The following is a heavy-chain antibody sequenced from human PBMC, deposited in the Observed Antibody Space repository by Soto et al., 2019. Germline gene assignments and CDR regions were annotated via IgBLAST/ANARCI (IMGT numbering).Heavy chain of an antibody. V-gene: IGHV3-7*01. Sequence: EVQLVESGGGLVQPGGSLRLSCTASGFTFSDSWMTWVRQAPGKGLEWVARIKPDESEKKYGDSVKGRFSISRDNAKNSMYLQMDSLRGDDTAVYYCVRGGSNYASWGQGTLVTVSS. CDR2: IKPDESEK. J-gene: IGHJ5*02. CDR3: VRGGSNYAS. D-gene: IGHD4-4*01. CDR1: GFTFSDSW.